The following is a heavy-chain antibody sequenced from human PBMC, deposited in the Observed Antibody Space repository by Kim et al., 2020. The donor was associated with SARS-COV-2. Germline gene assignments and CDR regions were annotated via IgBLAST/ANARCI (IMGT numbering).Heavy chain of an antibody. CDR3: AREGGD. V-gene: IGHV1-46*01. Sequence: PSGGSTTYAPNLQGRVTMTRDTSTSTVHMELRSLTSDDTAVYYCAREGGDWGQGTLVTVSS. J-gene: IGHJ4*02. D-gene: IGHD1-26*01. CDR2: PSGGST.